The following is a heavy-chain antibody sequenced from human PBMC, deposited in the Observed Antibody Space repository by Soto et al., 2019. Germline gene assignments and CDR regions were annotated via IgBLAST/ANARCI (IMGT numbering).Heavy chain of an antibody. Sequence: WATLSLTCTVSGGSVSSGSYYWTWILQPPGKGLEWIGYIYYSGSTNYNPSLKSRVTISVDTSKNQFSLKLSSVTAADTAVYYCARGTWIQLWHRGNYFDYWGQGTLVTVSS. V-gene: IGHV4-61*01. J-gene: IGHJ4*02. CDR1: GGSVSSGSYY. CDR2: IYYSGST. CDR3: ARGTWIQLWHRGNYFDY. D-gene: IGHD5-18*01.